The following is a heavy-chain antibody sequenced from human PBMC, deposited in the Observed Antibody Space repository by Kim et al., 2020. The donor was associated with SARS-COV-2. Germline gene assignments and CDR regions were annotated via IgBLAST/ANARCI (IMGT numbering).Heavy chain of an antibody. V-gene: IGHV4-4*02. D-gene: IGHD6-19*01. CDR2: T. Sequence: TNYNPSLKSRVTISVDKSKNQFSLKLSSVTAADTAVYYCASRYSSGPPDYWGQGTLVTVSS. J-gene: IGHJ4*02. CDR3: ASRYSSGPPDY.